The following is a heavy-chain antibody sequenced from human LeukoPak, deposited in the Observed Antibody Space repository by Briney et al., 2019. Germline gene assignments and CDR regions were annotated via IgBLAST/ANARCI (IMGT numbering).Heavy chain of an antibody. CDR1: GFTFSVSV. Sequence: GGSLRLSCAASGFTFSVSVMHWVRQAPGKGLEYVSVISSNGGSTSYANSVKGRFTISRDNSKNTLYLQMRSLRAEDMAVYYCARGHYGMDVWGQGTTVTVS. V-gene: IGHV3-64*01. CDR2: ISSNGGST. CDR3: ARGHYGMDV. J-gene: IGHJ6*02.